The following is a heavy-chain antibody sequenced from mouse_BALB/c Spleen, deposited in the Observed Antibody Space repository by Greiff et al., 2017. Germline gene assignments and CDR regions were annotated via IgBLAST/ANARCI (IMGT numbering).Heavy chain of an antibody. CDR3: ARDSDYYGSRAWFAY. D-gene: IGHD1-1*01. J-gene: IGHJ3*01. Sequence: DVMLVESGGGLVQPGGSLKLSCAASGFTFSSYGMSWVRQTPDKRLELVATINSNGGSTYYPDSVKGRFTISRDNAKNTLYLQMSSLKSEDTAMYYCARDSDYYGSRAWFAYWGQGTLVTVSA. CDR2: INSNGGST. V-gene: IGHV5-6-3*01. CDR1: GFTFSSYG.